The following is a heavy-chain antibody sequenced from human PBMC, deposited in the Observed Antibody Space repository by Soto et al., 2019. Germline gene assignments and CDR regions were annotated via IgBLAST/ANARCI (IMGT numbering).Heavy chain of an antibody. CDR2: ISSSSSYI. CDR3: ARGGDYYDSSGYYYYYYGMDV. CDR1: GFTFSSYS. V-gene: IGHV3-21*01. D-gene: IGHD3-22*01. Sequence: GGSLRLSCAASGFTFSSYSMNWVRQAPGKGLEWVSSISSSSSYIYYADSVKGRFTISRDNAKNSLYLQMNSLRAEDTAVYYCARGGDYYDSSGYYYYYYGMDVWGQGTTVTVSS. J-gene: IGHJ6*02.